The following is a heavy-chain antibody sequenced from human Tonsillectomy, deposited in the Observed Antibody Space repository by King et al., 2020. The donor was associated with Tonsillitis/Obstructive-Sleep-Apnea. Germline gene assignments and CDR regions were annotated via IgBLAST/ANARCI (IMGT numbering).Heavy chain of an antibody. D-gene: IGHD3-10*01. V-gene: IGHV4-39*01. CDR3: ARQEDPARGY. CDR2: IYYSGST. Sequence: MQLQESGPGLVQPSETLSLTCTVSGGSISSSSYYWGWIRQPPGKGLEWIGSIYYSGSTYYNPSLKSRVTISVDTSKNQFSLKLSSVTAADTAVYYCARQEDPARGYWGQGTLVTVSS. J-gene: IGHJ4*02. CDR1: GGSISSSSYY.